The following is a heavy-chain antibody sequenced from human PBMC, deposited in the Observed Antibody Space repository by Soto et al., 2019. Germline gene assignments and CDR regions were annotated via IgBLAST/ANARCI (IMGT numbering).Heavy chain of an antibody. CDR1: GGTFSSYA. CDR3: AGEWGDPGCFDL. D-gene: IGHD2-21*02. CDR2: IIPIFGTA. J-gene: IGHJ2*01. Sequence: QVQLVQSGAEVKKPGSSVKVSCKASGGTFSSYAISWVRQAPGQGLEWMGGIIPIFGTANYAQKFQGRVTITGKESTSKAKMGWGSLGSEERAVYSCAGEWGDPGCFDLWGRGPLVTVPP. V-gene: IGHV1-69*12.